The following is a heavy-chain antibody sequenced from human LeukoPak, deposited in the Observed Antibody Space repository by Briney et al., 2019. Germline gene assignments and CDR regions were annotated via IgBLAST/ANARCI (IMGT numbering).Heavy chain of an antibody. CDR1: VGSISSGTYY. CDR3: ARARSPSSGYLLRDHNWFDP. Sequence: SETLFLTCTVSVGSISSGTYYWSWIRQPPGKDLEWIGFISHSGNAYYNPSLKSRVTLSVDRSKNQFSLRLSSVTAADTAVYYCARARSPSSGYLLRDHNWFDPWGQGTLVTVSS. D-gene: IGHD3-22*01. V-gene: IGHV4-30-2*01. CDR2: ISHSGNA. J-gene: IGHJ5*02.